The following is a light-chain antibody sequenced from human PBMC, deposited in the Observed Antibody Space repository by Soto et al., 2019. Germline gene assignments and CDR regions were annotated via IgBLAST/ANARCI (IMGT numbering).Light chain of an antibody. CDR3: QQYGRSPPIT. CDR1: QSFSSSY. V-gene: IGKV3-20*01. Sequence: EIVLTQSPGTLSLSPGERATLSCRASQSFSSSYLGWYQQKPGQAPRLLIYGASGRATGIPDRFSGSGSGTDFTLTISRLEPEDFAVYYCQQYGRSPPITFGQGTRLEIK. CDR2: GAS. J-gene: IGKJ5*01.